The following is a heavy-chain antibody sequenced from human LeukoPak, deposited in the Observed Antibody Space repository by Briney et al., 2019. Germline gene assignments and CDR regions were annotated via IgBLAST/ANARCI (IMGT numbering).Heavy chain of an antibody. CDR1: GFTFSSYA. CDR3: ANLPGLYSWGAFDI. Sequence: GGPLRLSCAASGFTFSSYAMSWVRQAPGKGLEWVSAISGSGGSTYYADSVKGRFTISRDNSKNTLYLQMNSLRAEDTAVYYCANLPGLYSWGAFDIWGQGTMVTVSS. D-gene: IGHD1-20*01. CDR2: ISGSGGST. J-gene: IGHJ3*02. V-gene: IGHV3-23*01.